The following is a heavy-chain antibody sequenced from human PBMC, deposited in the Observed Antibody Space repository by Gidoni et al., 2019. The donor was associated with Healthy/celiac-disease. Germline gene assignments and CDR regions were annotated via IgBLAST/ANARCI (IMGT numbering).Heavy chain of an antibody. CDR2: IYYSGST. CDR1: GGSTSSGGYY. CDR3: ARETTVTTGSIDY. V-gene: IGHV4-31*03. D-gene: IGHD4-4*01. Sequence: QVQLQESGPGLVKPSQTLSLTCPVSGGSTSSGGYYWTWIRQHPGKGLEWIGYIYYSGSTSYNPSLQSRVTISVDTSKNQFSLKLSSVTAADTAVYYCARETTVTTGSIDYWGQGTLVTVSS. J-gene: IGHJ4*02.